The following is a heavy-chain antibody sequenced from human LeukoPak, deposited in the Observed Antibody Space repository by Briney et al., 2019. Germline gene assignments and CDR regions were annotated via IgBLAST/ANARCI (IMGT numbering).Heavy chain of an antibody. J-gene: IGHJ4*02. D-gene: IGHD3-10*01. CDR3: ARAIRFGELCYFDY. CDR1: GGSISNHF. CDR2: VSTSGST. Sequence: SETLSLTCTVSGGSISNHFCSWIRQPAGKGLEWIGRVSTSGSTYYNPSLKSRVTMSADTSKNQFSLKLTSMTAADTAVYYCARAIRFGELCYFDYWGQGTLVTVSS. V-gene: IGHV4-4*07.